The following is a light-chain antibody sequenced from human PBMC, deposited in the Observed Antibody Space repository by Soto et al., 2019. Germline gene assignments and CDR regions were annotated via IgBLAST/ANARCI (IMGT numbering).Light chain of an antibody. V-gene: IGLV2-14*01. Sequence: QSVLTRPASVSGSPGQSITISCTGSSSDIGAYDYVSWYQQRPVKAPKLMIFDVTNRPSGVSDRFSGSKSGNTASLTISGLQTEDEADYYCSSYTSSSTPYVFGTGTKVTVL. CDR2: DVT. J-gene: IGLJ1*01. CDR3: SSYTSSSTPYV. CDR1: SSDIGAYDY.